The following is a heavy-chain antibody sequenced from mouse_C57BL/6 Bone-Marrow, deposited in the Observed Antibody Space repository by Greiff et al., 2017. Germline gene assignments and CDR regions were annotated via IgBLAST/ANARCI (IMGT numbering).Heavy chain of an antibody. CDR1: GYTFTSYW. Sequence: QVQLQQPGAELVKPGASVKLSCKASGYTFTSYWMHWVKQRPGQGLEWIGMIHPNSGSTNYNEKFKSKATLTVEKSSSTAYLQLSSLTSEDSAVYYCARSGLRYPAWFAYWGQGTLVTVSA. CDR3: ARSGLRYPAWFAY. D-gene: IGHD1-1*01. CDR2: IHPNSGST. V-gene: IGHV1-64*01. J-gene: IGHJ3*01.